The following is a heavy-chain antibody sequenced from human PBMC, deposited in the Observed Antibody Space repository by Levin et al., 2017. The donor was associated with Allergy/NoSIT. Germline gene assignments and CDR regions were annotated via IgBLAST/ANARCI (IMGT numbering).Heavy chain of an antibody. CDR1: GGSINSDY. V-gene: IGHV4-4*07. J-gene: IGHJ3*02. CDR3: ARLLLPAVKGAFIM. D-gene: IGHD2-2*01. Sequence: SQTLSLPCTVSGGSINSDYWSWVRQSAGKGLECIGRINIRGTTHYNPSLNSRATMSVDTSKNQFSLRLTSVTAADTATYYCARLLLPAVKGAFIMWGQGTKVTVSS. CDR2: INIRGTT.